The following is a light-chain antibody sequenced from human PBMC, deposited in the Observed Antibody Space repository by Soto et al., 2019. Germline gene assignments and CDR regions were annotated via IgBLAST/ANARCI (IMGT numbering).Light chain of an antibody. CDR1: NSDVGSYDL. J-gene: IGLJ2*01. V-gene: IGLV2-23*02. Sequence: QSALTQPASVSGSPGQSITVSCTGTNSDVGSYDLVSWYQRYPGEAPKLIIYEVNKRPSGISNRFSGSKSGNTASLTISGLQAEDEAEYDCCSYAGSNSLIFGGGTKVTVL. CDR3: CSYAGSNSLI. CDR2: EVN.